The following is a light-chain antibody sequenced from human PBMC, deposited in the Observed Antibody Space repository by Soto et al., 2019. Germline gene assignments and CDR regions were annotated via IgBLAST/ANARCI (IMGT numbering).Light chain of an antibody. Sequence: DIQMTQSPSTLSASVGDIVTITCRASQSISSWLAWYQQKPGKAPKLLIYDASSLESGVPSRFSGSGSGTDFTLTISCLQSEDFATYYCQQYYSYPYTFGQGTRLEIK. J-gene: IGKJ5*01. CDR2: DAS. CDR3: QQYYSYPYT. CDR1: QSISSW. V-gene: IGKV1-5*01.